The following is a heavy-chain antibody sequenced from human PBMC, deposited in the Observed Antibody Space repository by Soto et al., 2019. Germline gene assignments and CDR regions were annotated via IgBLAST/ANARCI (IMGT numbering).Heavy chain of an antibody. Sequence: PSETLSLTCTVSGGSISSGGYYWSWIRQHPGKGLEWIGYIYYSGSTYYNPSLKSRVTISVDTSKNQFSLKLSSVTAEDTAVYYCARDKSLRLVYDAFDIWGQGTIVTVSS. D-gene: IGHD1-26*01. CDR2: IYYSGST. CDR3: ARDKSLRLVYDAFDI. J-gene: IGHJ3*02. CDR1: GGSISSGGYY. V-gene: IGHV4-31*03.